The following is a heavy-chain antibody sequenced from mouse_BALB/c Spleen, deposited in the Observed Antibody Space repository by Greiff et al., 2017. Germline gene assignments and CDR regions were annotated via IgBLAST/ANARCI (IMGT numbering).Heavy chain of an antibody. V-gene: IGHV1-54*01. CDR1: GYAFTNYL. D-gene: IGHD2-4*01. Sequence: VQLQQSGAELVRPGTSVKVSCKASGYAFTNYLIEWVKQRPGQGLEWIGVINPGSGGTNYNEKFKGKATLTADKSSSTAYMQLSSLTSDDSAIYFCAKAYYDNAMDYWGQGTSVTVSS. CDR3: AKAYYDNAMDY. CDR2: INPGSGGT. J-gene: IGHJ4*01.